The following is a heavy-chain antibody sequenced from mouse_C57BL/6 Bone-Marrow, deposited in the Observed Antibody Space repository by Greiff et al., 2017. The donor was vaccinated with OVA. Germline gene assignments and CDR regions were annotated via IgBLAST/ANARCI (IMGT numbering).Heavy chain of an antibody. D-gene: IGHD1-1*01. CDR2: IRSGGRYT. J-gene: IGHJ3*01. CDR3: ARRDYYGPGAY. Sequence: EVKLMESGGDLVKPGGSLQLSCAASGFTFSSYGMSWVRQTPATRLEWVATIRSGGRYTYYPDRVKGRFTISRDNAKNTLDLQMSSLKSEDTAMYYWARRDYYGPGAYWGQGTLVTVSA. CDR1: GFTFSSYG. V-gene: IGHV5-6*02.